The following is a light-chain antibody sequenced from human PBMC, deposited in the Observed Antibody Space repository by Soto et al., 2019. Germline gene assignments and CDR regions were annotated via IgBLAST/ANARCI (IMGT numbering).Light chain of an antibody. J-gene: IGKJ1*01. V-gene: IGKV1-5*01. CDR1: QSISSW. CDR3: QQYNSDWT. Sequence: DIPMTQSPSTLSASVGDRVTITCRASQSISSWLAWYQQKPGKAPKLLIYDASSLESGVSSRFSGSGSGTEFTLTISSQQPDDFPTYYCQQYNSDWTFGEGTKVEIK. CDR2: DAS.